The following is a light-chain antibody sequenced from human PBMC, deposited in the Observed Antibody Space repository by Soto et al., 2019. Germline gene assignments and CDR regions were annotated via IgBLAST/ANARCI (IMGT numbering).Light chain of an antibody. CDR2: GAP. Sequence: EIVMTQSPATLSVTPGERATLSCRASQSVSSNLSCYQQKPGHAPRLLIYGAPTRATGIPARFSGSGSGTECTLTISSMQSEDFAVYYCQQYNNWITFGQGRLLEI. J-gene: IGKJ5*01. CDR3: QQYNNWIT. V-gene: IGKV3-15*01. CDR1: QSVSSN.